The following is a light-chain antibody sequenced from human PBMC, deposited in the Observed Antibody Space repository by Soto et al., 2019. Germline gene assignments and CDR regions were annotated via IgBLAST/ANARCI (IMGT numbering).Light chain of an antibody. V-gene: IGKV1-39*01. Sequence: DIQMTQSPSSLSASVGDGVTITCRASQSISSYLHWYQQKPGKAPKLLIYSASSLQSGVPSRFSGSGSGTDFTLTISSLQPEDFATYYCQQSYSTPYTFGQGTKLEIK. CDR2: SAS. CDR1: QSISSY. J-gene: IGKJ2*01. CDR3: QQSYSTPYT.